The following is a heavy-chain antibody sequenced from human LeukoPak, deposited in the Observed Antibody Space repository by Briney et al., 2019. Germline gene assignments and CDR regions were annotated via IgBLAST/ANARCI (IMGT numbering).Heavy chain of an antibody. CDR3: ARDRSTTHFDY. V-gene: IGHV3-33*01. J-gene: IGHJ4*02. Sequence: GGSLRLSCAASGFTFSSYGMHWVRQAPGKGLEWVAMVWYDGSNTYYADSVKGRFTISRDNSKNTLFLQMDSLRAEDTAVYYCARDRSTTHFDYWGQGTLVTVSS. D-gene: IGHD5/OR15-5a*01. CDR1: GFTFSSYG. CDR2: VWYDGSNT.